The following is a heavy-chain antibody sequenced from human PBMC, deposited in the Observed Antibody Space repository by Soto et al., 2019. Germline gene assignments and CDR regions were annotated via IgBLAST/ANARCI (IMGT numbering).Heavy chain of an antibody. CDR1: GGTFSNYC. CDR3: AREQHDPYDASGYYFNWFDP. Sequence: ASVKVSGEASGGTFSNYCINWVRQAPGQGLEWMGGVIPLFGAANYAQKFQGRVTITADASTSMVYMQLSSLRSEDTAVYYCAREQHDPYDASGYYFNWFDPWGQGTLVTVSS. CDR2: VIPLFGAA. V-gene: IGHV1-69*13. D-gene: IGHD3-22*01. J-gene: IGHJ5*02.